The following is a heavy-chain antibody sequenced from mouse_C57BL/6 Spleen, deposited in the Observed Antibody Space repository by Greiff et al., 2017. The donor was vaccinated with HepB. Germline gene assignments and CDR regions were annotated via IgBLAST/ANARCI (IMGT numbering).Heavy chain of an antibody. CDR1: GYTFTSYG. J-gene: IGHJ1*03. CDR2: IYPRSGNT. V-gene: IGHV1-81*01. Sequence: QVQLQHSGAELARPGASVKLSCKASGYTFTSYGISWVKQRTGQGLEWIGEIYPRSGNTYYNEKFKGKATLTADKSSSTAYMELRSLTSEDSAVYFCARRDGNYPWYFDVWGTGTTVTVSS. CDR3: ARRDGNYPWYFDV. D-gene: IGHD2-1*01.